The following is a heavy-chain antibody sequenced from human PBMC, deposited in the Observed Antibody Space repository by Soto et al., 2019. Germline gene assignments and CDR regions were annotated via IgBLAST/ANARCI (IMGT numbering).Heavy chain of an antibody. D-gene: IGHD6-6*01. CDR3: ARGHSSSSLDY. CDR1: GFTFSSYG. Sequence: QVQLVESGGGVVQPGRSLRLSRAASGFTFSSYGMHWVRQAPGKGLEWVAVIWYDGSNKYYADSVKGRFTISRDNSKNTLYLQMNSLRAEDTAVYYCARGHSSSSLDYWGQGTLVTVSS. J-gene: IGHJ4*02. CDR2: IWYDGSNK. V-gene: IGHV3-33*01.